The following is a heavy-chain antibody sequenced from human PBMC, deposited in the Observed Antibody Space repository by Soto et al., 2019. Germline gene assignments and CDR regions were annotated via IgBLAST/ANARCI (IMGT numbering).Heavy chain of an antibody. V-gene: IGHV4-30-4*01. CDR2: VFYSGAT. Sequence: SETLSLTCNVSGGPIKTGDYYWNWIRQPPGKGLEWIGYVFYSGATNYSPSLKSRAAISMDTSKNQFSLSLTSVTAADTAVYYCARAGFSYGHLLFWGQGIRVTVFS. CDR3: ARAGFSYGHLLF. D-gene: IGHD3-10*01. CDR1: GGPIKTGDYY. J-gene: IGHJ4*02.